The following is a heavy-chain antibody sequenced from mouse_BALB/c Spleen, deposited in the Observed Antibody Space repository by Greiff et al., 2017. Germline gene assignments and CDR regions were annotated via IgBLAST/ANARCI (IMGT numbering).Heavy chain of an antibody. CDR2: INPSNGGT. CDR1: GYTFTSYY. D-gene: IGHD1-1*01. J-gene: IGHJ3*01. CDR3: TLNYYGSSLFAY. V-gene: IGHV1S81*02. Sequence: VKLQQSGAELVKPGASVKLSCKASGYTFTSYYMYWVKQRPGQGLEWIGEINPSNGGTNFNEKFKSKATLTVDKSSSTAYMQLSSLTSEDSAVYYCTLNYYGSSLFAYWGQGTLVTVSA.